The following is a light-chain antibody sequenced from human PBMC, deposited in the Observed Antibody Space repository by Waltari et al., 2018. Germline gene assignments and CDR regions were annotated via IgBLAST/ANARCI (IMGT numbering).Light chain of an antibody. CDR1: QSVSAY. Sequence: EVVLTQSPATLSLSPGERATLSCRASQSVSAYLAWYQQKPGQSPRLLIYDSSNRATGILARFSGSGSGTDFTLTISSLEPEDCAVYYCHQRTSWPLTFGGGTKVEIK. J-gene: IGKJ4*01. V-gene: IGKV3-11*01. CDR3: HQRTSWPLT. CDR2: DSS.